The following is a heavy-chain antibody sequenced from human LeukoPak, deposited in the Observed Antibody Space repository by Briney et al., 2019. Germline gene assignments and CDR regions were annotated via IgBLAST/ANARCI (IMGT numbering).Heavy chain of an antibody. D-gene: IGHD2-2*01. V-gene: IGHV3-30*02. CDR1: GFTFSSYG. Sequence: GGSLRLSCAASGFTFSSYGMHWVRQAPGKGLEWVAFIRYDGSNKYYADSVKGRFTISRDNSKNTLYLQMNSLRAEDTAVYCCAKDWGRDIVVVPAAIYYWGQGTLVTVSS. CDR3: AKDWGRDIVVVPAAIYY. J-gene: IGHJ4*02. CDR2: IRYDGSNK.